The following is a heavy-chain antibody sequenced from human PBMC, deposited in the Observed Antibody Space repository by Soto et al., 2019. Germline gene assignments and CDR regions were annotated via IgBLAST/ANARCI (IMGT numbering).Heavy chain of an antibody. Sequence: QVQLQESGPGLVMPSQTLSLTCAVSGGSIDDINSYWTWIRQSPGRSPEWIGYIHNTGNTFYSPSLKRRLAISIDRSKSQFSLKLSAVTAVDTAFYYCARSTYGEGYPHFFADWGQGTLVTVSS. CDR1: GGSIDDINSY. J-gene: IGHJ4*02. D-gene: IGHD3-16*02. CDR2: IHNTGNT. CDR3: ARSTYGEGYPHFFAD. V-gene: IGHV4-30-4*01.